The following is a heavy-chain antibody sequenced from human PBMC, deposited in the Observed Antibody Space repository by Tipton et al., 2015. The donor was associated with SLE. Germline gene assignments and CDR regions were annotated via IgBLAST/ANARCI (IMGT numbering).Heavy chain of an antibody. CDR3: ARELDTFDI. J-gene: IGHJ3*02. V-gene: IGHV4-59*12. CDR1: GGSISSNY. CDR2: ISDGGGT. Sequence: TLSLTCSVSGGSISSNYWIWIRQPPGKGLEWIGYISDGGGTNYNPSLKSRVTISVDPAKNQFSLKLISVTAADTAVYYCARELDTFDIWGQGTMVTVSS.